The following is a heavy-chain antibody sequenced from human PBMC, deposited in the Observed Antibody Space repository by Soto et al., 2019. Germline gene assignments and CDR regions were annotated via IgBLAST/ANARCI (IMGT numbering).Heavy chain of an antibody. V-gene: IGHV3-48*03. D-gene: IGHD3-22*01. Sequence: GGSLRLSCAASGFTFSSYEMNWVRQAPGKGLEWVSYISSSGSTIYYADSVKGRFTISRDNAKNSLYLQMNSLRAEDTAVYYCARATYDSSGYYSPDYWGQGTLVTVSS. CDR2: ISSSGSTI. CDR3: ARATYDSSGYYSPDY. CDR1: GFTFSSYE. J-gene: IGHJ4*02.